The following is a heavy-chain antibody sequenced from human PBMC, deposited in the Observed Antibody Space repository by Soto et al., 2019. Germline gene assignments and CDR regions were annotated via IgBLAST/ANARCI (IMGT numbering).Heavy chain of an antibody. CDR1: GFTFSSYW. D-gene: IGHD3-3*01. J-gene: IGHJ6*02. Sequence: GGSLRPSCAAPGFTFSSYWMHWVRQAPGKGLVWVSRIKGDGSETNYADSVKGRFTISRDNAKNTLYLQLNSLRAEDTAVYYCARDPITIFGVVAYYYYGMDVWGQGTTVTVSS. CDR2: IKGDGSET. CDR3: ARDPITIFGVVAYYYYGMDV. V-gene: IGHV3-74*01.